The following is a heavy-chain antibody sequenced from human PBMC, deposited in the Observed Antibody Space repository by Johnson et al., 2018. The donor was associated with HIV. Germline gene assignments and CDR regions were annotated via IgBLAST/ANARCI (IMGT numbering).Heavy chain of an antibody. CDR2: IKEDGSEK. CDR1: GFTFDDYA. CDR3: ARDPLAYDNFWSGSLHAFDI. D-gene: IGHD3-3*01. J-gene: IGHJ3*02. Sequence: VQLVESRGVLVQPGGSLRLSCAASGFTFDDYAMHWVRQAPGKGLEWVANIKEDGSEKKYVDSVKGRFTISRDNAKNSLYLQMNSLRGEDTAVYYCARDPLAYDNFWSGSLHAFDIWGQGTKVTVSS. V-gene: IGHV3-7*01.